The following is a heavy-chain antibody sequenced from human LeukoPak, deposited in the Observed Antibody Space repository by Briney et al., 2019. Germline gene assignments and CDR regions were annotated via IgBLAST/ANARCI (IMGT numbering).Heavy chain of an antibody. V-gene: IGHV1-18*01. Sequence: ASVKVSCKASGYTFTSYDINWMRQATGQGLEWMGWISAYNGNTNYAQKLQGRVTMTTDTSTSTAYMELRSLRSDDTAVYYCAGDPTLRYFDWLSPDYYFDYWGQGTLVTVSS. CDR2: ISAYNGNT. CDR3: AGDPTLRYFDWLSPDYYFDY. CDR1: GYTFTSYD. D-gene: IGHD3-9*01. J-gene: IGHJ4*02.